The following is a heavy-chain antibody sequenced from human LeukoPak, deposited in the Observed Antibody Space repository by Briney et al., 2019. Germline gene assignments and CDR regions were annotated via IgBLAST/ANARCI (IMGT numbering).Heavy chain of an antibody. Sequence: PGGSLRLSCTASGFTFSAYAMMWVRQAPGKGPEWVSAIRGGGTSEFYADSVKGRFRISRDNSKDTLFLQMNSLRAGDTAVYYCARDPNGDYIGAFDMWGPGTMVTVSS. CDR2: IRGGGTSE. V-gene: IGHV3-23*01. D-gene: IGHD4-17*01. CDR1: GFTFSAYA. CDR3: ARDPNGDYIGAFDM. J-gene: IGHJ3*02.